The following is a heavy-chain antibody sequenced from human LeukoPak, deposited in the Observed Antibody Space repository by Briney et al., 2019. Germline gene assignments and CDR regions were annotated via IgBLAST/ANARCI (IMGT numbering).Heavy chain of an antibody. CDR3: ARERRIVGATSYYGMDV. CDR2: IYPGDSDT. CDR1: GYSFTSYW. V-gene: IGHV5-51*01. D-gene: IGHD1-26*01. J-gene: IGHJ6*02. Sequence: GESLKISCKGSGYSFTSYWIGWVRQMPGKGLEWMGIIYPGDSDTRYSPSFQGQVTISADKSISAAYLQWSSLKASDTAMYYCARERRIVGATSYYGMDVWGQGTTVTVSS.